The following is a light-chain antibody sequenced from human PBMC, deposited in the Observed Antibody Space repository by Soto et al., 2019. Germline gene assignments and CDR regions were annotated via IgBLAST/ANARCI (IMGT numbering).Light chain of an antibody. J-gene: IGKJ1*01. Sequence: DIQMTQSPPTLSASVGDRVTITCRASQSISSWLAWYQQKPGKAPKLLIYDASSLESGVPSRFSGSGSGTEFTLTISSLQPDDFATYYCQQYNSYPWTFGQGTKWIS. V-gene: IGKV1-5*01. CDR1: QSISSW. CDR2: DAS. CDR3: QQYNSYPWT.